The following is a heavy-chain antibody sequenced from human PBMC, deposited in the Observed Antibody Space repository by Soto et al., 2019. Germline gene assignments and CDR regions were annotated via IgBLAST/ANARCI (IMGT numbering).Heavy chain of an antibody. D-gene: IGHD2-2*01. J-gene: IGHJ3*02. Sequence: GGSLRLSCAASGFTFSSYSMNWVRQAPGKGLEWVSYISSSSSTIYYADSVKGRFTISRDNAKNSLYLQMNSLRAEDTAVYYCASFRPAAIEKKVHDAFDIWGQGTMVTVSS. CDR3: ASFRPAAIEKKVHDAFDI. CDR2: ISSSSSTI. V-gene: IGHV3-48*01. CDR1: GFTFSSYS.